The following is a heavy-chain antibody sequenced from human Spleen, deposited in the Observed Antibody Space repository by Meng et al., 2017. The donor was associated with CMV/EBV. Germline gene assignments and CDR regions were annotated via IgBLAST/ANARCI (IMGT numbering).Heavy chain of an antibody. Sequence: QVQLVQSGAEVKKPGSSVKVSCQASGETFSSYAINWVRQAPGQGLEWMGGIIPILGIANYAQKFQGRVTITADKSTSTAYMELSNLRSEDTAVYYCARDVRITVAGTDYWGQGTLVTVSS. V-gene: IGHV1-69*10. CDR1: GETFSSYA. J-gene: IGHJ4*02. CDR3: ARDVRITVAGTDY. D-gene: IGHD6-19*01. CDR2: IIPILGIA.